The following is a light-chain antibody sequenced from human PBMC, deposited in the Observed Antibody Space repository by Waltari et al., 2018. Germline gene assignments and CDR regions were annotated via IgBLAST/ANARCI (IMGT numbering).Light chain of an antibody. CDR3: QSYDTSLSVV. V-gene: IGLV1-40*01. Sequence: QSVLTQPPSVSGAPGQRVTISCTGSGSNIGAGYDVHWYHQVPRTAPKLLIYGDTSRPLGVPDRFFGSTSGTSASLTITGLQVEDEGDYYCQSYDTSLSVVFGGGTKLTVL. CDR2: GDT. CDR1: GSNIGAGYD. J-gene: IGLJ3*02.